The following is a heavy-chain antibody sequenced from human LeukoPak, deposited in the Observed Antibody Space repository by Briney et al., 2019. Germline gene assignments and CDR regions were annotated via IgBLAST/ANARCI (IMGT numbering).Heavy chain of an antibody. D-gene: IGHD4-17*01. J-gene: IGHJ6*03. Sequence: GRSLRLSCAASGFTFEDYAMHWVRQAPGKGLEWVSGISWNSGSIGYADSVKGRFTISRDNAKNSLYLQMNSLRAEDMALYYCAKDSGDYLDYMDVWGKGTTVTVSS. CDR1: GFTFEDYA. CDR2: ISWNSGSI. V-gene: IGHV3-9*03. CDR3: AKDSGDYLDYMDV.